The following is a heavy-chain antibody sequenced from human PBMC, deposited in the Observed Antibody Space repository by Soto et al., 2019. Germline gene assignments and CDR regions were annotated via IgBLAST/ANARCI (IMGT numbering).Heavy chain of an antibody. CDR3: ARRYGGTLGF. CDR2: IYYSGST. Sequence: SETLSLTCTVSGGSISSYYWSWIRQPPGKGLEWIGYIYYSGSTNYNPSLKSRVTISVDTSKNQFSLNLSSVTAADTAVYYCARRYGGTLGFWGQGTLGTGPS. J-gene: IGHJ4*02. CDR1: GGSISSYY. D-gene: IGHD4-17*01. V-gene: IGHV4-59*08.